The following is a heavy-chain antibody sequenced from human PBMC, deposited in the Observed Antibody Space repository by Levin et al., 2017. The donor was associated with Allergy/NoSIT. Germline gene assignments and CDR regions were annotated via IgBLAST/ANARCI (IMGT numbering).Heavy chain of an antibody. Sequence: PGGSLRLSCKGSGYSFTSNWIGWVRQMPGKGLEWMGIIFPADSDTRYSPSFQGQVTISADKSISTAYLQWSSLKASDIAMYYCARQGPYSNSWGTWGQGTLVTVSS. V-gene: IGHV5-51*01. J-gene: IGHJ5*02. CDR2: IFPADSDT. D-gene: IGHD6-13*01. CDR3: ARQGPYSNSWGT. CDR1: GYSFTSNW.